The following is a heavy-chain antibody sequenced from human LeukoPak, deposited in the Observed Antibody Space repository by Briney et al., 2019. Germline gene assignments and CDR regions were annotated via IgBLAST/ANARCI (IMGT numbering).Heavy chain of an antibody. CDR2: IVGDGGGI. J-gene: IGHJ4*02. D-gene: IGHD5-24*01. CDR1: GFTFRTYA. CDR3: AKDRIPDGKYSIDF. V-gene: IGHV3-23*01. Sequence: PGGSLRLSCAASGFTFRTYAMNWVRQAPGKGLEWVSVIVGDGGGIHYADSVKGRFTISRDNYKNTLYLQMSSLRAEDTAVYYCAKDRIPDGKYSIDFWGQGTLSPSPQ.